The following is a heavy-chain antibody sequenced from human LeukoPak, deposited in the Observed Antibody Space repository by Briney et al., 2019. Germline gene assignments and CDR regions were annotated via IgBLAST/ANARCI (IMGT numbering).Heavy chain of an antibody. V-gene: IGHV4-38-2*02. J-gene: IGHJ4*02. CDR3: ARVGYSSSPPMDY. CDR2: IYHSGST. D-gene: IGHD6-6*01. CDR1: GYSISSGYY. Sequence: SETLSLTCTVSGYSISSGYYWGWIRQPSGKGLEWIGSIYHSGSTYYNPSLKSRVTISVDTSKNQFSLKLSSVTAADTAVYYCARVGYSSSPPMDYWGQGTLVTVSS.